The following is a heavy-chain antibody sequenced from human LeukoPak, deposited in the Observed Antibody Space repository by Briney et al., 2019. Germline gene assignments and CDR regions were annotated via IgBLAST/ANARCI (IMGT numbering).Heavy chain of an antibody. V-gene: IGHV4-30-4*01. Sequence: PSQTLSLTCTVSGGPISSGDYYWSWIRQPPGKGLEWIGYIYYSGSTYYNPSLKSRVTISVDTSKNQFSLKLSSVTAADTAVYYCARDDCSGGSCYSDYWGQGTLVTVSS. CDR3: ARDDCSGGSCYSDY. CDR1: GGPISSGDYY. CDR2: IYYSGST. J-gene: IGHJ4*02. D-gene: IGHD2-15*01.